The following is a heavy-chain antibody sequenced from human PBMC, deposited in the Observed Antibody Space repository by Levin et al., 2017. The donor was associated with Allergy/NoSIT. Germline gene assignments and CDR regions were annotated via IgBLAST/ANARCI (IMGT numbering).Heavy chain of an antibody. CDR2: IYTVGST. Sequence: SCAASGFTVSGNYMSWVRQAPGKGLEWVSTIYTVGSTYYAGSVKGRFTISRDNSKNTLYLQMNSLRAEDTAVYYCARNYYGSGNYYNYFDYWGQGTLVTVSS. CDR1: GFTVSGNY. D-gene: IGHD3-10*01. J-gene: IGHJ4*02. CDR3: ARNYYGSGNYYNYFDY. V-gene: IGHV3-66*01.